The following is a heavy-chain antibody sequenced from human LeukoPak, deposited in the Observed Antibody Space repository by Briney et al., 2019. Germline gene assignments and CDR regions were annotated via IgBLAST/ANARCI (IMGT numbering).Heavy chain of an antibody. CDR3: ARDPYSGSYWNYYYYMDV. CDR1: GFTFSSYS. V-gene: IGHV3-21*01. CDR2: ISSSSSYI. J-gene: IGHJ6*03. Sequence: GSLRLSCAASGFTFSSYSMNWVRQAPGKGLEWVSSISSSSSYIYYADSVKGRFTISRDNAKNSLYLQMNSLRAEDTAVYYCARDPYSGSYWNYYYYMDVWGKGTTVTISS. D-gene: IGHD1-26*01.